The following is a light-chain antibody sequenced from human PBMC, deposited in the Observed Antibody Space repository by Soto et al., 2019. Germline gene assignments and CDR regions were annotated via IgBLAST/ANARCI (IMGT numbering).Light chain of an antibody. Sequence: DIRMTQSPSTLSASVGDRVTITCRASQSISSWLAWYQQKPGKAPKLLIYDASSLESGVPSRFSGSGSGTEFTLTISSLQPDDFATYYCQQYNSYSQWTFGQGTKV. V-gene: IGKV1-5*01. CDR3: QQYNSYSQWT. CDR2: DAS. J-gene: IGKJ1*01. CDR1: QSISSW.